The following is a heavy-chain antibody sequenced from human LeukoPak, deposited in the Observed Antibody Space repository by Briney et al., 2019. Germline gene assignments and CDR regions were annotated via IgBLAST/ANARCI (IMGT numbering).Heavy chain of an antibody. Sequence: GGSLRLSCAASGFTFSSYEMNWVRQAPGKGLEWVSYISSSGSTIYYADSVKGRFTISRDNAKKSLYMQMNSLRAEDTAVYYCARGSIDGYNLIDAFDIWGQGTMVTVSS. CDR1: GFTFSSYE. CDR3: ARGSIDGYNLIDAFDI. V-gene: IGHV3-48*03. D-gene: IGHD5-24*01. J-gene: IGHJ3*02. CDR2: ISSSGSTI.